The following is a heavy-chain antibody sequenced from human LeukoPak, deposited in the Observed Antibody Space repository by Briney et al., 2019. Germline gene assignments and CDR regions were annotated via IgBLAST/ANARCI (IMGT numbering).Heavy chain of an antibody. V-gene: IGHV1-2*02. CDR1: GYTFTDYY. Sequence: ASVKVSCKASGYTFTDYYMHWVRQAPGQGLEWMGWINPNSGGTNYAQKFQGRVTMTRDTSISTAYMELSRLRSDDTAVYYCARGHGYSSTWYEGAFLDYWGQGTLVTVSS. CDR2: INPNSGGT. CDR3: ARGHGYSSTWYEGAFLDY. D-gene: IGHD6-13*01. J-gene: IGHJ4*02.